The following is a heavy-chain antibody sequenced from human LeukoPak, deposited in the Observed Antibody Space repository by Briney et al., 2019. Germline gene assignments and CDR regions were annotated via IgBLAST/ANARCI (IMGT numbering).Heavy chain of an antibody. CDR1: GFSFSSYA. CDR2: ITANGVDT. CDR3: ARDSMIRGVIITYFDY. D-gene: IGHD3-10*01. V-gene: IGHV3-23*01. Sequence: GGSLRLSCTASGFSFSSYAMTWVRQAPGMGLEWVSAITANGVDTNHADSVKGRFTISRDNSENTLYLQMNSLRAEDTAVYYCARDSMIRGVIITYFDYWGQGTLVTVSS. J-gene: IGHJ4*02.